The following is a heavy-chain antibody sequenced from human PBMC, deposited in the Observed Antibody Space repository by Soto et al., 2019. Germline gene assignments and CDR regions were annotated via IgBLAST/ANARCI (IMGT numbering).Heavy chain of an antibody. CDR1: GFTFSHYA. CDR2: IRSTGSST. CDR3: AKSLRTAAFDY. D-gene: IGHD1-1*01. V-gene: IGHV3-23*01. Sequence: EVQLLESGGGLVQRGGSLRLSCAASGFTFSHYAMTWGRQAPGKGLEGVSLIRSTGSSTYYAASVKGRFTISRDNSQNTLSLQINSLRAEETAVYYCAKSLRTAAFDYWGQGALVTVFS. J-gene: IGHJ4*02.